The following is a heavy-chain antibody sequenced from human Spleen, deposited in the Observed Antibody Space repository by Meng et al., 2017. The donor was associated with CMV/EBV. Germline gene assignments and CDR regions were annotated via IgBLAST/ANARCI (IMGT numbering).Heavy chain of an antibody. V-gene: IGHV3-30*03. D-gene: IGHD3-10*01. J-gene: IGHJ4*02. CDR3: AREGGAYGQKLDS. CDR1: GFTFSSCS. CDR2: ISYDGTNK. Sequence: GESLKISCAASGFTFSSCSMNWVRQAPGKGLEWVAVISYDGTNKYYADSVKGRFTFSRDNLRNILYLQMNSLTSEDTALYYCAREGGAYGQKLDSWGQGTQVTVSS.